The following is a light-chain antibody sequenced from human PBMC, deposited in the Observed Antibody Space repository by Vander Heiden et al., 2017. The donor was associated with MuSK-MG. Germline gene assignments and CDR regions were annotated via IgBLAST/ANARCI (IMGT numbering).Light chain of an antibody. CDR3: QHNDSHPLYT. Sequence: DIQMTQSPSSLSASVGDRVTITCRASQSITDYLNWYQQKPGKAPKVLIYAASSLQSGVPSRFSGSGSGTDFTLTISSRQPEDFATYYCQHNDSHPLYTFGQGTNMDVK. CDR2: AAS. V-gene: IGKV1-39*01. CDR1: QSITDY. J-gene: IGKJ2*01.